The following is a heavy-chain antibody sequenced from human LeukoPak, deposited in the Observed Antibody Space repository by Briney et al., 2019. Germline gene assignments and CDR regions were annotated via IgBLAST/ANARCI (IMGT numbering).Heavy chain of an antibody. V-gene: IGHV4-39*07. CDR1: GGSISSSSYY. CDR3: ARAVRFLEWLFIGAFDI. CDR2: IYYSGST. Sequence: PSETLSLTCTVSGGSISSSSYYWGWIRQPPGKGLEWIGSIYYSGSTYYNPSLKSRVTISVDTSKNQFSLKLSSVTAADTAVYYCARAVRFLEWLFIGAFDIWGQGTMVTVSS. J-gene: IGHJ3*02. D-gene: IGHD3-3*01.